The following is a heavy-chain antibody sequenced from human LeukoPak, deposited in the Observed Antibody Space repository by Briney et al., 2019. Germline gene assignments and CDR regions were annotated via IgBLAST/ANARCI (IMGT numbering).Heavy chain of an antibody. J-gene: IGHJ4*02. CDR2: ISHDGSTK. CDR3: ATPPTAYTSGSLGY. V-gene: IGHV3-30*03. D-gene: IGHD3-22*01. CDR1: GFTFSNFG. Sequence: GGSLRLSCEASGFTFSNFGMHWVRQAPGKGLEWVAIISHDGSTKYYADSVKGRFSISRDNSKNTLYLQMNSLRVEDTAVYYCATPPTAYTSGSLGYWGQGTLVTVSS.